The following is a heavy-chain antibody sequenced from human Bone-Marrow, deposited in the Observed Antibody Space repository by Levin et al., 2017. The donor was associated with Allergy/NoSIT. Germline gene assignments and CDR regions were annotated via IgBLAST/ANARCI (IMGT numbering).Heavy chain of an antibody. CDR3: ARTRYYSGSSGYQSFDS. V-gene: IGHV3-30*03. J-gene: IGHJ4*02. Sequence: GESLKISCEGSGFRFSNFGIHWVRQAPGKGLEWVAIISSDGGQADYLDSVKGRFTISRDNSKDTVYLQINSLRAADTAVYYCARTRYYSGSSGYQSFDSWGQGIMVTVSS. D-gene: IGHD3-22*01. CDR1: GFRFSNFG. CDR2: ISSDGGQA.